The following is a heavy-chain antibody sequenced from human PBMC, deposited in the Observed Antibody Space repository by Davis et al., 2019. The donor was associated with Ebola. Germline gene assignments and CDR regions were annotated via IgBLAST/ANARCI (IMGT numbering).Heavy chain of an antibody. CDR1: GGSISSSSYY. J-gene: IGHJ6*02. Sequence: MPGGSLRLSCTVSGGSISSSSYYWGWIRQPPGKGLEWIGSIYYSGSTYYNPSLKSRVTISVDTSKNQFSLKLSSVTAADTAVYYCARVDRIAAPGKAYHYGMDVWGQGTTVTVSS. D-gene: IGHD6-13*01. V-gene: IGHV4-39*07. CDR2: IYYSGST. CDR3: ARVDRIAAPGKAYHYGMDV.